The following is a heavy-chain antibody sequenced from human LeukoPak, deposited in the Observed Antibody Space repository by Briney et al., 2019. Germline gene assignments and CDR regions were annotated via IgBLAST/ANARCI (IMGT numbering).Heavy chain of an antibody. CDR3: ARERQELVSGDYFDY. Sequence: SETLSLTCTVSGGSISSYYWSWIRQPPGKGLEWIGYIYYSGSTNYNPSLKSRVTISIDTSKNQFSLKLSSVTAADTAVYYCARERQELVSGDYFDYWGQGTLVTVSS. V-gene: IGHV4-59*12. J-gene: IGHJ4*02. D-gene: IGHD6-13*01. CDR1: GGSISSYY. CDR2: IYYSGST.